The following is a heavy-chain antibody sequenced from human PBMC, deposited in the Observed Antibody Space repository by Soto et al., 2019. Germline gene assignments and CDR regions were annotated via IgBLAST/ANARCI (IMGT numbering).Heavy chain of an antibody. CDR2: RRHSGGT. D-gene: IGHD1-1*01. CDR3: ARVERGTATTVVDAFDI. Sequence: QVQLQQWGAGLLKPSETLSLTCAVFGGSVNSGNYYWSWIRQPPGKGLEWIGERRHSGGTHFNPSLRSRVTISVDTSKNQFALKMSSVAAADPALYYCARVERGTATTVVDAFDIWGPGTMVTVSS. CDR1: GGSVNSGNYY. V-gene: IGHV4-34*01. J-gene: IGHJ3*02.